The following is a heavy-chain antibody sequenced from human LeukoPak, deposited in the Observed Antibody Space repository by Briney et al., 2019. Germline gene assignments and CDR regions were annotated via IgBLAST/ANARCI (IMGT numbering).Heavy chain of an antibody. J-gene: IGHJ4*02. CDR1: GFTFSTYW. V-gene: IGHV3-7*01. CDR2: IKQDGSEK. Sequence: GGPLRLSCAASGFTFSTYWMTWVRQAPGKGLEWVANIKQDGSEKYFVDSVKGRFTISRDNAKNSLYLQMNSLRAEDTAVYYCARDPHDGPGYSGYDLGGYWGQGTLVTVSS. D-gene: IGHD5-12*01. CDR3: ARDPHDGPGYSGYDLGGY.